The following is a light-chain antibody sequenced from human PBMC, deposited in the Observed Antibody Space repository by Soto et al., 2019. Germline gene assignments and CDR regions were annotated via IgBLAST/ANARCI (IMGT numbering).Light chain of an antibody. V-gene: IGLV1-51*01. J-gene: IGLJ1*01. CDR2: DDS. Sequence: QSVLTQPPSVSAAPGQKVTISCSGNSSNIGKNYVSWYQQLSGTAPKLLIYDDSKRPSGIPDRFSGSKSGTSATLGIAGLQTGDEADYYCGTWDSSLSGVFGAGTKVTVL. CDR1: SSNIGKNY. CDR3: GTWDSSLSGV.